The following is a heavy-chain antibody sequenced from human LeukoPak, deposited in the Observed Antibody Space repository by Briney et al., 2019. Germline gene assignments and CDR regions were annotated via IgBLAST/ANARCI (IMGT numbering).Heavy chain of an antibody. CDR3: AKAAGGTFDP. D-gene: IGHD1-26*01. Sequence: SETLSLTCTVSGAYIYNFYWSWIRQPAGKGPEWIGHIYTDGTTKYNPSLKSRITMSADASKDQFSLKLTSVTAADTAVYYCAKAAGGTFDPWGPGTLVIVSS. J-gene: IGHJ5*02. V-gene: IGHV4-4*07. CDR2: IYTDGTT. CDR1: GAYIYNFY.